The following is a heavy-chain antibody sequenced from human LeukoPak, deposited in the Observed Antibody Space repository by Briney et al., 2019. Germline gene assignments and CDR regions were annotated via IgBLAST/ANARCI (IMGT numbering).Heavy chain of an antibody. D-gene: IGHD2-2*01. V-gene: IGHV3-30-3*01. J-gene: IGHJ4*02. CDR1: GFTFSSYA. CDR2: ISYDGSNK. CDR3: AKDTHTSCYDY. Sequence: PGRSLRLSCAASGFTFSSYAMHWVRQAPGKGLEWVAVISYDGSNKYYADSVKGRFTISRDNSKNTLYLQMNSLRAEDTAVYYCAKDTHTSCYDYWGQGTLVTVSS.